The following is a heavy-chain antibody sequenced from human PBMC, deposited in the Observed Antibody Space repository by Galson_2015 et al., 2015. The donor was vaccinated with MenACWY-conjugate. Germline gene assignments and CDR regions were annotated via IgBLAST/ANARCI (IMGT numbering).Heavy chain of an antibody. CDR2: ISQTGGYS. V-gene: IGHV3-11*05. CDR1: GFTFSDYY. J-gene: IGHJ6*02. D-gene: IGHD1-14*01. Sequence: SLRLSCAASGFTFSDYYMSWIRHAPGKGLEWISYISQTGGYSHYADSVKGRVTPFRDNADSSVHLQMSRLGPEDTAVYYCVRDRPVHLSYHYGMDVWGQGTRVIVSS. CDR3: VRDRPVHLSYHYGMDV.